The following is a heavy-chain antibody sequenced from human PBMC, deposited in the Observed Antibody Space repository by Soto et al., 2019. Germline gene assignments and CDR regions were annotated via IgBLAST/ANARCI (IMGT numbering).Heavy chain of an antibody. Sequence: SETLSLTCTVSGGSISSYYWSWIRQPPGKGLEWIGYIYYSGSTNYNPSLKSRVTISVDTSKNQFSLKLSSVTAADTAVYYCARLYYYGSGSYQLDYWGQGTLVTVSS. CDR3: ARLYYYGSGSYQLDY. CDR2: IYYSGST. J-gene: IGHJ4*02. CDR1: GGSISSYY. D-gene: IGHD3-10*01. V-gene: IGHV4-59*08.